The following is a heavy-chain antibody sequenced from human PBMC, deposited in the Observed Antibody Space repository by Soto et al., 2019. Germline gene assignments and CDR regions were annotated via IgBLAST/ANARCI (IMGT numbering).Heavy chain of an antibody. V-gene: IGHV3-33*01. CDR3: ARDRELYCSGGSCPHVLDY. CDR2: IWYDGSNK. J-gene: IGHJ4*02. D-gene: IGHD2-15*01. CDR1: GFTFSSYG. Sequence: GGSLRLSCAASGFTFSSYGMHWVRQAPGKGLEWVAVIWYDGSNKYYADSVKGRFTISRDNSKNTLYLQMNSLRAEDMAVYYCARDRELYCSGGSCPHVLDYWGQGTLVTVSS.